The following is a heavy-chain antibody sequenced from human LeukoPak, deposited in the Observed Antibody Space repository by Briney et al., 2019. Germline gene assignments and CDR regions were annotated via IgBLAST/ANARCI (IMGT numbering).Heavy chain of an antibody. CDR1: GGSISSYY. Sequence: SETLSLTCTVSGGSISSYYWSWIRQPAGKGLEWIGRIYTSGSTNYNPSLKSRVTMSVDTSKNQFSLKLSSVTAAGTAVYYCVRAPRGAAAGPFDYWGQGTLVTVSS. D-gene: IGHD6-13*01. V-gene: IGHV4-4*07. J-gene: IGHJ4*02. CDR2: IYTSGST. CDR3: VRAPRGAAAGPFDY.